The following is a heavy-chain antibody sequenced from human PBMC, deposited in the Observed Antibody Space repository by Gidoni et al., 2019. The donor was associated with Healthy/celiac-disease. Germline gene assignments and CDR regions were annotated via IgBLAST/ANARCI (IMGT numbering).Heavy chain of an antibody. D-gene: IGHD6-6*01. CDR3: TRRPAEYSSSPNYYYYYYGMDV. V-gene: IGHV3-73*01. Sequence: EVQLVESGGGLVQPGGSLKLSCAASGFTFRGSAMPWVRQASGKGLEWVGRIRSKANSYATAYAASVKGRFTISRDDSKNTAYLQMNSLKTEDTAVYYCTRRPAEYSSSPNYYYYYYGMDVWGQGTTVTVSS. CDR2: IRSKANSYAT. J-gene: IGHJ6*02. CDR1: GFTFRGSA.